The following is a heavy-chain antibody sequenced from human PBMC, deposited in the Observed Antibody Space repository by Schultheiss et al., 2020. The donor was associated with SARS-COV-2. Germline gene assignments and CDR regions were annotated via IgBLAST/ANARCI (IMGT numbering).Heavy chain of an antibody. J-gene: IGHJ6*02. CDR2: IYYSGST. CDR1: GGSISSGSYY. D-gene: IGHD6-6*01. CDR3: ARAPSIAARQNYYYGMDV. V-gene: IGHV4-31*03. Sequence: SETLSLTCTVSGGSISSGSYYWSWIRQHPGKGLEWIGYIYYSGSTYYNPSLKSRVTISVDTSKNQFSLKLSSVTAADTAVYYCARAPSIAARQNYYYGMDVWGQGTTVTVSS.